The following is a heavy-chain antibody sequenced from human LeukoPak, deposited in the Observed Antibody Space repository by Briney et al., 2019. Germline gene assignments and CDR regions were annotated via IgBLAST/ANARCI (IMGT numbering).Heavy chain of an antibody. CDR3: ARDHSIYFYGSGSFADY. CDR1: GYTFINYG. J-gene: IGHJ4*02. V-gene: IGHV1-18*01. Sequence: GASVKVSCKASGYTFINYGITWVRQAPGQGLEWMGWISTYNGNTNYPENLQGRVTLTTDTSTSTVYMELRSLRSDDTAVYYCARDHSIYFYGSGSFADYWGQGNLVTVSS. CDR2: ISTYNGNT. D-gene: IGHD3-10*01.